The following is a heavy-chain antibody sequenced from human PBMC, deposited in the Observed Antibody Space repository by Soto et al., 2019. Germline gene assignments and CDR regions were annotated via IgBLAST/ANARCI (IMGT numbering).Heavy chain of an antibody. J-gene: IGHJ4*02. CDR2: FDPEDGET. CDR3: ATGGLEHAYAVAVDY. Sequence: ASLKVSCKVSGYTLTELSMHWVRQAPGKGLEWMGGFDPEDGETIYAQKFQGRVTMTEDTSTDTAYMELSSLRSEDTAVYYCATGGLEHAYAVAVDYWGQGTLVTVSS. V-gene: IGHV1-24*01. D-gene: IGHD6-19*01. CDR1: GYTLTELS.